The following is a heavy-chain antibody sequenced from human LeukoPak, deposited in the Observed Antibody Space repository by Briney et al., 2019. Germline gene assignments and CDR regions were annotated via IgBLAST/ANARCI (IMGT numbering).Heavy chain of an antibody. Sequence: SETLSLTCTVSGGSISSSSYYWGWIRQPPGKGLEWIGSFYYSGSTYYNPSLKSRVTISVDTSKNQFSLKLRSVTAADTAVYYCARDAFYESGYYCYYMDVWGTGTTVTVSS. CDR1: GGSISSSSYY. CDR2: FYYSGST. D-gene: IGHD3-3*01. CDR3: ARDAFYESGYYCYYMDV. J-gene: IGHJ6*03. V-gene: IGHV4-39*07.